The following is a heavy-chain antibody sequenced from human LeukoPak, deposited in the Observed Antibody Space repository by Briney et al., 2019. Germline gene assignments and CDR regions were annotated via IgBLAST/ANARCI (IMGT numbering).Heavy chain of an antibody. D-gene: IGHD1-26*01. CDR2: IYYSGST. CDR1: GVSISSNTFS. V-gene: IGHV4-61*05. J-gene: IGHJ4*02. CDR3: AKVGWDLLDLDS. Sequence: PSETLSLTCNVSGVSISSNTFSWGWIRQPPGKGLEWIGYIYYSGSTNYNPSLKSRVTISVDKSTNQFSLKLNSVTAADTAVYYCAKVGWDLLDLDSWGQGTLVTVSS.